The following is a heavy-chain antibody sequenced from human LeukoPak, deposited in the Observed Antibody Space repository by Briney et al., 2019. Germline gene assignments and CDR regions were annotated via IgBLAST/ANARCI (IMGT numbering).Heavy chain of an antibody. V-gene: IGHV3-23*01. Sequence: SGGSLRLSCEASGFTFDDFAMNWVRQAPGKGLQWVSLIYASGGTTKYADSVKGRFTISRDNSENTLYLQMNSLRVEDTAVYYCAKDSIRDGYNSYDYWGQGTLVTVSS. CDR3: AKDSIRDGYNSYDY. CDR2: IYASGGTT. D-gene: IGHD5-24*01. CDR1: GFTFDDFA. J-gene: IGHJ4*02.